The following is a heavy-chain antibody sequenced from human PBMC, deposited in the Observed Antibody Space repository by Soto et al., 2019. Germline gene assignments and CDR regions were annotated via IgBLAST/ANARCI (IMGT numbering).Heavy chain of an antibody. CDR2: IKQDGSEK. CDR3: AGEPKAKIDY. CDR1: GFSFSSYW. J-gene: IGHJ4*02. Sequence: GGSLRLSCAASGFSFSSYWMSWFRQAPGEGLEWVANIKQDGSEKYYVDSVKGRFTISRDNAKNSLYLQMNSLRAEDTAVYYCAGEPKAKIDYWGQGTLVTVS. V-gene: IGHV3-7*01.